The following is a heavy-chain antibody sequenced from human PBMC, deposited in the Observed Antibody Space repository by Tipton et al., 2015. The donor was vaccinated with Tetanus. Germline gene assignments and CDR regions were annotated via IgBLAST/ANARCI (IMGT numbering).Heavy chain of an antibody. V-gene: IGHV4-59*01. CDR3: AGVLRGTVNYFDY. CDR1: GGSISSNY. CDR2: IYYSGST. Sequence: TLSLTCTVSGGSISSNYRSWIRQPPGKGLEWIGNIYYSGSTNYDPSLKSRVTISVDTSKKQFSLKLSSETAADTAVYYCAGVLRGTVNYFDYWGQGTLVTVSS. D-gene: IGHD4-17*01. J-gene: IGHJ4*02.